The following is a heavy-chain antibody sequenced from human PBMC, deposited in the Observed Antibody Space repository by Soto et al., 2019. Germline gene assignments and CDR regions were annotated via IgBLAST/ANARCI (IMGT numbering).Heavy chain of an antibody. CDR2: INPSGGST. CDR3: GYSSSSPPFFDY. J-gene: IGHJ4*02. V-gene: IGHV1-46*01. D-gene: IGHD6-6*01. CDR1: GYAFTSYY. Sequence: ASVKVSCKASGYAFTSYYMHWVRQAPGQGLEWMGIINPSGGSTSYAQKFQGRVTMTRDTSTSTVYMELSSLRSEDTAVYYCGYSSSSPPFFDYWGQGTLVTVSS.